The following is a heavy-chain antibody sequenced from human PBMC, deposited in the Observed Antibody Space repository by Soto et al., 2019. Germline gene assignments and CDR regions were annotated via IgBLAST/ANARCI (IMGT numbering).Heavy chain of an antibody. CDR2: ISGLSATT. CDR3: TRGGAARPDY. V-gene: IGHV3-48*04. Sequence: DVVLVNSGGGFVRPGESLRLSCGASGFRFTSFGMNWVRQGPGKGLEWLSYISGLSATTYYADSVRGRFTVSRDNDMNLVFLQLNNRGGDDTAVYYCTRGGAARPDYWGQGSRVVVSS. D-gene: IGHD2-15*01. J-gene: IGHJ4*02. CDR1: GFRFTSFG.